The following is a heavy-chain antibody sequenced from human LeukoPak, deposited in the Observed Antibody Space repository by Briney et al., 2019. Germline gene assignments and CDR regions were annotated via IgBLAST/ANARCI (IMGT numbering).Heavy chain of an antibody. CDR3: ARGEYYYYYYLDV. D-gene: IGHD3-10*01. J-gene: IGHJ6*03. V-gene: IGHV3-66*02. Sequence: GGSLRLSCAASGFTVSSSYMSWVRQAPGKGLEWVSVIYISGSTYYADPVKGRFTISRDNSKNTLYLQMNSLRAEDTAVYYCARGEYYYYYYLDVWGKGTTVTVSS. CDR2: IYISGST. CDR1: GFTVSSSY.